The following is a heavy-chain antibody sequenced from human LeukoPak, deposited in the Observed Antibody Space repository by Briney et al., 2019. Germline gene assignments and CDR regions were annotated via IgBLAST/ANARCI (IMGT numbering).Heavy chain of an antibody. CDR2: TYYRSTWYN. D-gene: IGHD2-2*01. CDR3: ARRLTQYDCFDP. Sequence: SQTLSLTCAISGDSVSSNSVTWNWIRQSPSRGLEWLGRTYYRSTWYNDYAVSVRCRITVNPDTSKNQFSLPLTPVTPEATAVYYCARRLTQYDCFDPWGQGILVTVSS. V-gene: IGHV6-1*01. J-gene: IGHJ5*02. CDR1: GDSVSSNSVT.